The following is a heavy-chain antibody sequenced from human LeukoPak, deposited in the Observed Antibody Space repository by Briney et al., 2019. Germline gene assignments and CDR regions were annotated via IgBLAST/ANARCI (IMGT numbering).Heavy chain of an antibody. CDR3: ARLKFYDSTGYTPGHYMDV. D-gene: IGHD3-22*01. CDR2: LYPGVST. V-gene: IGHV4-4*07. Sequence: SETLSLTCTVSGGPIYSYYWSWIRQTAGKGLEWIGRLYPGVSTDYNPSLESRVTMSVDTSKNQFVLKLGAVTAADTAVYYCARLKFYDSTGYTPGHYMDVWGKGTTVTVSS. CDR1: GGPIYSYY. J-gene: IGHJ6*03.